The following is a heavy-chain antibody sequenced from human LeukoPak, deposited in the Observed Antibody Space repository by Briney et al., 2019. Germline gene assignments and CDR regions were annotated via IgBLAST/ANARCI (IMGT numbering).Heavy chain of an antibody. CDR1: GGSISSSAFY. J-gene: IGHJ6*03. Sequence: SETLSLTCTVSGGSISSSAFYWGWIRQPPGRGLEWIATIYNNGNTYYNPSLESRVTISVDTSKNHFSLNLTSVTAAETAAYYCARRLPDRSSWSPQSHFMDVWGKGTTVTVSS. D-gene: IGHD6-13*01. V-gene: IGHV4-39*07. CDR2: IYNNGNT. CDR3: ARRLPDRSSWSPQSHFMDV.